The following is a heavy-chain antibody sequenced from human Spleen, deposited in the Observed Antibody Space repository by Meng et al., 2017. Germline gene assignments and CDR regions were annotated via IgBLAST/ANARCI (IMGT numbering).Heavy chain of an antibody. CDR3: VRDENISLGKLFGDY. CDR1: GYTFTNYY. V-gene: IGHV1-2*02. CDR2: INPNSGAT. D-gene: IGHD2-21*01. J-gene: IGHJ4*02. Sequence: ASVKVSCKASGYTFTNYYMHCVRQAPGQGLEWMGWINPNSGATTYAQKFQARVNMTTDTSITIAYMELTSLASDDTAIYYCVRDENISLGKLFGDYWGQGTLVTVSS.